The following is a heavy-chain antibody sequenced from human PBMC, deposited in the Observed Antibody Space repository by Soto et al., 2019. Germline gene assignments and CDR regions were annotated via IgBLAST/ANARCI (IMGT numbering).Heavy chain of an antibody. CDR3: AKVGYSYGYDYYYYGMDV. J-gene: IGHJ6*02. D-gene: IGHD5-18*01. CDR1: GFTFSSYG. Sequence: GGSLRLSCAASGFTFSSYGMHWVRQAPGKGLEWVAVISYDGSNKYYADSVKGRFTISRDNSKNTLYLQMNSLRAEDTAVYYCAKVGYSYGYDYYYYGMDVWGQGITVTVSS. CDR2: ISYDGSNK. V-gene: IGHV3-30*18.